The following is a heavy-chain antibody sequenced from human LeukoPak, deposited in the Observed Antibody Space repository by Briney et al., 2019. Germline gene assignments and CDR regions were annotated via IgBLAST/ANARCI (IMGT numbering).Heavy chain of an antibody. J-gene: IGHJ4*02. Sequence: GGSLRQSCAAPGFTFSNAWMTSVRQARGKGVEWVGRFKSKTDGWTADYAAPVKSRFTISRDDSKNTLYLQMNSLKTEDTAVYYCTTDAPVHWSGYYTWYFDYWGQGTLVTVSS. CDR2: FKSKTDGWTA. V-gene: IGHV3-15*01. D-gene: IGHD3-3*01. CDR1: GFTFSNAW. CDR3: TTDAPVHWSGYYTWYFDY.